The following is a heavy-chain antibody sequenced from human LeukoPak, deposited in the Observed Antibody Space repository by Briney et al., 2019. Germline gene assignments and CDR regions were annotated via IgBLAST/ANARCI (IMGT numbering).Heavy chain of an antibody. CDR1: GFTFSNYS. CDR2: ISSSSSTI. CDR3: VREGVVGATPYYYYGMDV. D-gene: IGHD1-26*01. Sequence: GGSLRLSCAASGFTFSNYSMNWVRQAPGKGLEWVSYISSSSSTIYYADSVKGRFTISRDNAKNSLYLQMNSLRDEDTAVYYCVREGVVGATPYYYYGMDVWGQGTTATVSS. J-gene: IGHJ6*02. V-gene: IGHV3-48*02.